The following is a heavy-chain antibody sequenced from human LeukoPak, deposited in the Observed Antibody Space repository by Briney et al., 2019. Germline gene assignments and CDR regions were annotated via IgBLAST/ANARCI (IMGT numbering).Heavy chain of an antibody. CDR1: GASISSGTCY. J-gene: IGHJ4*02. CDR2: IYTSGST. CDR3: TRGDCEMGGNCNYFNY. D-gene: IGHD4-23*01. V-gene: IGHV4-61*02. Sequence: SQTLSLTCTVSGASISSGTCYWSWIRQPAGKGLEWIGRIYTSGSTNYNPSLKSRVTISLDTSKNQFSLKLSSVTAADTAVYFCTRGDCEMGGNCNYFNYWGQGTLVTVSS.